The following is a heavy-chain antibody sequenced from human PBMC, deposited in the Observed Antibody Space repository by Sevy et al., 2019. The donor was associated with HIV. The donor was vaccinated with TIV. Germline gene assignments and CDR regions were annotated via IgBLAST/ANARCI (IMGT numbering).Heavy chain of an antibody. V-gene: IGHV3-13*01. CDR1: GFTFSTYD. CDR2: IGTLKDT. Sequence: GGSLRLSCVASGFTFSTYDMHWVRQVKGKGLEWVSGIGTLKDTYYPDSVKDRFIISREDAKNSLYLQMNSLRAGDTAVYYCARACAAAGGKSGPIDAFDIWGQGTLVTVSS. D-gene: IGHD6-13*01. CDR3: ARACAAAGGKSGPIDAFDI. J-gene: IGHJ3*02.